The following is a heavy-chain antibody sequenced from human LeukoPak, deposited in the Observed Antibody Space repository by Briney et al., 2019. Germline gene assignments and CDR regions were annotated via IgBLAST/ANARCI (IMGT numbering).Heavy chain of an antibody. J-gene: IGHJ4*02. CDR1: GGSIGSYY. Sequence: SETLSLTCTVSGGSIGSYYWSWIRQPAGKGLEWIGRIHSSGSTKYNPSLKSRVTMSVDTSRNQFSLKLTSVTAADTAVYYCARVRKWFPFDYWGQGTLVTVSS. CDR3: ARVRKWFPFDY. D-gene: IGHD3-22*01. CDR2: IHSSGST. V-gene: IGHV4-4*07.